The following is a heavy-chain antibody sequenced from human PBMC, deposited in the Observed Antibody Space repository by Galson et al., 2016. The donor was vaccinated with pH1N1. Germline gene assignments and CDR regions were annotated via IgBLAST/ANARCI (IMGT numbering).Heavy chain of an antibody. J-gene: IGHJ3*02. CDR1: GYTFTSYY. CDR3: ARTVTPLGAAFDI. V-gene: IGHV1-46*01. D-gene: IGHD4-17*01. Sequence: SVKVSCKASGYTFTSYYMHWVRQAPGQGLEWMGIINPSGGSASYAQKFQGRVTMTRDTSTRTVYMELSSLRSEDTAVYYCARTVTPLGAAFDIWGQGTMVTVSS. CDR2: INPSGGSA.